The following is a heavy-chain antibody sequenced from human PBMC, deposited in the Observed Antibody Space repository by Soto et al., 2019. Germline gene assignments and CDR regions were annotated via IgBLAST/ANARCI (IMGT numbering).Heavy chain of an antibody. V-gene: IGHV4-39*01. CDR1: GESISSSSYY. J-gene: IGHJ4*02. Sequence: SETLFLTCIVSGESISSSSYYWGWIRQPPGKGLEWIGSIYYSGRTYYNPSFKSRVTISIDTSKNQFSPKLSSVTATDTAVYYCARQRTTVVTQAYFDHWGQGALVTVSS. D-gene: IGHD2-21*02. CDR3: ARQRTTVVTQAYFDH. CDR2: IYYSGRT.